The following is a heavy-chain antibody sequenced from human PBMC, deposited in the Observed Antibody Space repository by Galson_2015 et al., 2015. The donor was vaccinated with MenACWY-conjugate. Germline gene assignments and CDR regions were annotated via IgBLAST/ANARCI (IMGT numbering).Heavy chain of an antibody. CDR3: ARDSPRRYSHGPGYYYGMDV. Sequence: SLRLSCAASGFSFSSYGMHWVRPAPGKGLEWVAIISYDGSNKYYADSVKGRFTISRDNSKNTLYLQMNSLGAEDTAVYYCARDSPRRYSHGPGYYYGMDVWGQGTTVTVSS. CDR2: ISYDGSNK. V-gene: IGHV3-30*03. D-gene: IGHD5-18*01. CDR1: GFSFSSYG. J-gene: IGHJ6*02.